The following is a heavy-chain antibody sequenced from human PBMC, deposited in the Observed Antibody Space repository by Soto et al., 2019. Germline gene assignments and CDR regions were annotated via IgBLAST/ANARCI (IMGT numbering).Heavy chain of an antibody. CDR1: GGTFSSYA. V-gene: IGHV1-69*06. Sequence: QVQLVQSGAEVKKPGSSVKVSCKASGGTFSSYAISWVRQAPGQGLEWMGGIIPIFGTANYAQKFQGRVTITADKSTSTAYMELSSLRSEDTAVYYCARCPGLLPTKINYGGNSPYYYGMDVWGQGTTVTVSS. J-gene: IGHJ6*02. CDR3: ARCPGLLPTKINYGGNSPYYYGMDV. CDR2: IIPIFGTA. D-gene: IGHD4-17*01.